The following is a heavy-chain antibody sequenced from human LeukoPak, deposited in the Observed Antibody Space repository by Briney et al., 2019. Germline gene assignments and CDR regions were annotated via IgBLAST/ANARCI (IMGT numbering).Heavy chain of an antibody. CDR1: GGSISSTSSY. CDR2: IYYSGST. D-gene: IGHD2-15*01. Sequence: SGTLSLTCTVSGGSISSTSSYWGWIRQPPGKGLEWIANIYYSGSTYYNSSLKSRVTISVETSKNQFSLNLRSVTAADTAVYYCARHVLGSLVVAAMEDYWGQGTLVTVSS. CDR3: ARHVLGSLVVAAMEDY. J-gene: IGHJ4*02. V-gene: IGHV4-39*01.